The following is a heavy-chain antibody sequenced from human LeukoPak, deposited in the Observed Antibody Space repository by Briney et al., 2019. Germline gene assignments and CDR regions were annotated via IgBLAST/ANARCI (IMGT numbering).Heavy chain of an antibody. Sequence: SVKVSCKASGYTFSSYGISWVRQAPGQGLEWMGGIIPIFGTANYAQKFQGRVTITADESTSTAYMELSSLRSEDTAVYYCARVDDYGDYYYYYMDVWGKGTTVTVSS. J-gene: IGHJ6*03. V-gene: IGHV1-69*13. D-gene: IGHD4-17*01. CDR3: ARVDDYGDYYYYYMDV. CDR2: IIPIFGTA. CDR1: GYTFSSYG.